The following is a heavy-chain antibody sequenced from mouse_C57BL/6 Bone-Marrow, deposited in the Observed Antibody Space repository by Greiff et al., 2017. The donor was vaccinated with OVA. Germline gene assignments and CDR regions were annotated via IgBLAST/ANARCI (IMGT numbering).Heavy chain of an antibody. CDR1: GFTFSSYG. CDR2: ISSGGSYT. Sequence: EVKLMESGGDLVKPGGSLKLSCAASGFTFSSYGMSWVRQTPDKRLEWVATISSGGSYTYYPDSVKGRFTISRDNAKNTLYLQMSSLKSEDTAMYYCARHTGITTVVASFDYWGQGTTLTVSS. D-gene: IGHD1-1*01. V-gene: IGHV5-6*01. J-gene: IGHJ2*01. CDR3: ARHTGITTVVASFDY.